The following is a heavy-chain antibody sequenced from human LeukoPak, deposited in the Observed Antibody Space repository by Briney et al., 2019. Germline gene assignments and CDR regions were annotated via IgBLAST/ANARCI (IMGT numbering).Heavy chain of an antibody. D-gene: IGHD3-16*01. CDR2: IRYDGSNK. Sequence: GSLRLSCAASGFTFSSYGMHWVRQAPGKGLEWVAFIRYDGSNKYYADSVKGRFTISRDNSKNTLYLQMNSLRAEDTAVYYCAKDEAQGMIVNYWGQGTLVTVSS. CDR3: AKDEAQGMIVNY. J-gene: IGHJ4*02. CDR1: GFTFSSYG. V-gene: IGHV3-30*02.